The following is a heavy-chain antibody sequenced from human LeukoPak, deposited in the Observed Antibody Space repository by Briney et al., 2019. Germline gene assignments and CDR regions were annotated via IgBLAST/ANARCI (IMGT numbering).Heavy chain of an antibody. CDR1: GYTFTGYY. V-gene: IGHV1-2*02. D-gene: IGHD3-10*01. Sequence: ASVKVSCKASGYTFTGYYMHWVRQAPGQGLEWMGWINPNSGGTNYAQNFQGRVTMTRDTSINTAYMELSSLRSDDTAVYYCARGRAYYYGAGYLWGQGTLVTVSS. CDR3: ARGRAYYYGAGYL. J-gene: IGHJ1*01. CDR2: INPNSGGT.